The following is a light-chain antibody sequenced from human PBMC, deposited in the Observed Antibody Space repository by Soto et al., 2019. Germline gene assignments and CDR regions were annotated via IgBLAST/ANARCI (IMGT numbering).Light chain of an antibody. CDR3: LQDHTYPLT. V-gene: IGKV1-6*02. Sequence: AIQMAQSPSSLSASVGDRVTITCRASQGIGNDVGWYQQKPGKAPKLLLYAATTLQSGVPSRFSGTRSGTDFTLTISSLQPEDLATYYCLQDHTYPLTFGGGTKVEIK. J-gene: IGKJ4*01. CDR2: AAT. CDR1: QGIGND.